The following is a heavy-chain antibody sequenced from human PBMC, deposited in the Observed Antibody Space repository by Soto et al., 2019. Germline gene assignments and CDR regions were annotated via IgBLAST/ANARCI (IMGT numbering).Heavy chain of an antibody. D-gene: IGHD2-8*01. V-gene: IGHV1-18*01. CDR1: GYSFINYD. J-gene: IGHJ3*02. CDR2: VSAYNGNT. CDR3: ARDFNCTRRCMDVFDI. Sequence: QVQLVQSGAEVKKPGASVKVSCKASGYSFINYDISWVRQAPGQGLEWMGWVSAYNGNTNYAQKFQGRVTMPTDTSTSTAYMELRSLRSDDTAVYYCARDFNCTRRCMDVFDIWGQGTMVTVSS.